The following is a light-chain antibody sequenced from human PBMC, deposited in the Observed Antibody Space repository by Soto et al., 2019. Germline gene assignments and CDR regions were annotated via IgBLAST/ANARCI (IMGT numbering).Light chain of an antibody. Sequence: EIVLTQSPGTLSLSPGERATLSCRASQSVSSSYLAWYQQKPGQAPRLLIYGASSRATGIPDRFSGSGSGTDFTLTISRLEPEDFAVYYCQQYNNWPPYTFGQGTNVEIK. CDR3: QQYNNWPPYT. CDR2: GAS. V-gene: IGKV3-20*01. J-gene: IGKJ2*01. CDR1: QSVSSSY.